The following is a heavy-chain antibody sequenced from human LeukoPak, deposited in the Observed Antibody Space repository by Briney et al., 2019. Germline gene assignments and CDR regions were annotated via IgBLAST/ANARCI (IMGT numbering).Heavy chain of an antibody. J-gene: IGHJ6*02. Sequence: PGGSLRLSCAASGFTFSSFGMNWVRQAPGKGLGWVSYISYSSSLTDYADSVKGRFTISRDNAKNSLSLQLNSLRDEDTAVYFCAKVIRGGYGMDVWGQGTTVTVSS. CDR3: AKVIRGGYGMDV. V-gene: IGHV3-48*02. CDR1: GFTFSSFG. CDR2: ISYSSSLT. D-gene: IGHD3-10*01.